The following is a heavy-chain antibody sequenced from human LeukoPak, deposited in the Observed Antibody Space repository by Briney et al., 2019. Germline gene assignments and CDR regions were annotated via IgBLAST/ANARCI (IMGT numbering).Heavy chain of an antibody. CDR2: INPSGGRT. CDR1: GYTFTSDY. Sequence: ASVKVSCKASGYTFTSDYIHWVRQAPGQGLEWLGIINPSGGRTTYGQTYQGKGTMTRDTSTSTVYMELSSMRSEDAAMYYCARGSRFLDYWGQGTLVTVSS. V-gene: IGHV1-46*01. CDR3: ARGSRFLDY. D-gene: IGHD3-3*01. J-gene: IGHJ4*02.